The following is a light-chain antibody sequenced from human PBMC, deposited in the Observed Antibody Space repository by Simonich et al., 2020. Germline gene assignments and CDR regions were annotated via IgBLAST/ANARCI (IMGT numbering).Light chain of an antibody. Sequence: QSALTQPASVSGSPGQSITISYTGTSSDVGGYNYVSWYQQHPGKAPKLMIYDVSKRPSGVPDRFSGSKSGNTASLTISGLQAEDEADYYCCSYAGSPYVFGTGTKVTVL. CDR1: SSDVGGYNY. J-gene: IGLJ1*01. CDR2: DVS. V-gene: IGLV2-11*01. CDR3: CSYAGSPYV.